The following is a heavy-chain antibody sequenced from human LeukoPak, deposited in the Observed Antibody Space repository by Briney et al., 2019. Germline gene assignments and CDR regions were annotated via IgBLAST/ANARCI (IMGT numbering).Heavy chain of an antibody. CDR3: ARVGYSSGWYVGQGNFDC. Sequence: GGSLRLSCAASGFTFSSYTMNWVRQAPGKGLEWVSSISSSSDYIYYADSVKGRFTISRDNAKNSLYLQMNSLRAEDTAVYYCARVGYSSGWYVGQGNFDCWGQGTLVTVSP. V-gene: IGHV3-21*01. CDR1: GFTFSSYT. J-gene: IGHJ4*02. D-gene: IGHD6-19*01. CDR2: ISSSSDYI.